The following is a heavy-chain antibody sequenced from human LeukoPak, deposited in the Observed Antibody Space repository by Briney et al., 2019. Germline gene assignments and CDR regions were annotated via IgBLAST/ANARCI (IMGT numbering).Heavy chain of an antibody. CDR2: ISGSGGST. CDR1: GFTFSSYA. V-gene: IGHV3-23*01. CDR3: AKAAIRIVGASRLDY. Sequence: GGSLRLSCAASGFTFSSYAMSWVRQAPGKGLEWVSAISGSGGSTYYADSVKGRFTISRDNPKNTLYLQMNSLRAEDTAVYYCAKAAIRIVGASRLDYWGQGTLVTVSS. D-gene: IGHD1-26*01. J-gene: IGHJ4*02.